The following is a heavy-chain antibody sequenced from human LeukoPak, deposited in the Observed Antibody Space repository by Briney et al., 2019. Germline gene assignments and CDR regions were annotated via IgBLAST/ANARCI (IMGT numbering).Heavy chain of an antibody. CDR1: GFTFSNYA. J-gene: IGHJ2*01. V-gene: IGHV3-30-3*01. D-gene: IGHD3-22*01. CDR2: ISYDGSNE. CDR3: ARPGYDTTWSHCYFDL. Sequence: GGSLRLSCAASGFTFSNYAMHWVRQAPGKGLEWVAVISYDGSNEYYTDSVKGRFTISRDNSNNTLYLQMNSLRPEDTAVYHCARPGYDTTWSHCYFDLWGRGTLVTVSS.